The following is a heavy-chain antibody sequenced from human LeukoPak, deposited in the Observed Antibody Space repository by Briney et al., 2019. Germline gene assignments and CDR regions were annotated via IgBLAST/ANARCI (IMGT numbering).Heavy chain of an antibody. D-gene: IGHD2/OR15-2a*01. J-gene: IGHJ4*02. CDR1: GLTFSPYS. Sequence: GGSLRLSCVASGLTFSPYSMNWVRQAPGKGLEWVSCISGSSSYIYYGDSVKGRFTISRDNAKNSLYLRMNSLRAEDTAVYYCARAGTENHFDYWGQGTLVTVSS. CDR3: ARAGTENHFDY. CDR2: ISGSSSYI. V-gene: IGHV3-21*01.